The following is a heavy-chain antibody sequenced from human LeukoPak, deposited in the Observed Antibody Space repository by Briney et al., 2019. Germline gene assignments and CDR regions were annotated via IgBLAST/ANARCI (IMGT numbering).Heavy chain of an antibody. J-gene: IGHJ4*02. V-gene: IGHV4-34*01. CDR1: GGTFSGYY. CDR2: VNHSGST. D-gene: IGHD5-18*01. Sequence: SETLSLTCAVYGGTFSGYYWSWIRQPPGKGLEWIGEVNHSGSTNYNPSLKSRVTISVDTSKNQFSLKLSSVTAADTAVYYCASFTLEGYSYGPPRYWGQGTLVTVSS. CDR3: ASFTLEGYSYGPPRY.